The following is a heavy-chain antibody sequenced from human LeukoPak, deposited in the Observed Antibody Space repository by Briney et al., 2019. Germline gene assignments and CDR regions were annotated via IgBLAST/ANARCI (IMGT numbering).Heavy chain of an antibody. J-gene: IGHJ6*02. CDR2: ISSSGSTI. CDR1: GFTFSDYY. CDR3: ALVVVTAIRYYYYYGMDV. Sequence: GGSLRLSCAASGFTFSDYYMSWIRQAPGKGLEWVSYISSSGSTIYYADSVKGRFTISRDNAKNSLYLQMNSLRAEDTAVYYCALVVVTAIRYYYYYGMDVWGQGTTVTVSS. V-gene: IGHV3-11*01. D-gene: IGHD2-21*02.